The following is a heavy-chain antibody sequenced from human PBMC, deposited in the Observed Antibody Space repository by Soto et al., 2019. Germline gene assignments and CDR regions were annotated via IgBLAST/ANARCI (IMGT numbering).Heavy chain of an antibody. D-gene: IGHD6-19*01. CDR2: INPNSGDA. CDR3: AREASAVLAIDY. CDR1: GYTFTAYA. Sequence: QVQLVHSGAELKKPGASVKVSCKASGYTFTAYAMHWVRQAPGQGLEWMGWINPNSGDATYAQKFQGRVTMTMDTSITTAYMELSSLSYDDTAVYDCAREASAVLAIDYWGQGTLVTVSS. V-gene: IGHV1-2*02. J-gene: IGHJ4*02.